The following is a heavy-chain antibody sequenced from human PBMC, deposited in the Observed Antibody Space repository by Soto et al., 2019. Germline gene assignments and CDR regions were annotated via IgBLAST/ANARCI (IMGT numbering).Heavy chain of an antibody. CDR2: MSPNSDHT. V-gene: IGHV1-8*01. Sequence: ASVKVSCKTSGYTFASYEINWVRQATGQGLEWMGWMSPNSDHTGYAQKFQGRVLMTKDTPTRTAYMELRGLSPEDTAVYYCARSWPGDGGYDLRGQGTLVTVSS. CDR3: ARSWPGDGGYDL. CDR1: GYTFASYE. D-gene: IGHD5-12*01. J-gene: IGHJ4*02.